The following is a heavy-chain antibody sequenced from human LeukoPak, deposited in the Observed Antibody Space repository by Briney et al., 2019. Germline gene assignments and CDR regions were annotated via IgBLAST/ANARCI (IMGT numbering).Heavy chain of an antibody. CDR1: GGSISSGSYY. CDR2: IYTSGST. J-gene: IGHJ5*02. CDR3: ARGFDP. Sequence: SETLSLTCTVSGGSISSGSYYWSWIRQPAGKGLEWIGRIYTSGSTNYNPSLKSRVTISVDTSKNQFSLKRSSVTAADTAVYYCARGFDPWGQGTLVTVSS. V-gene: IGHV4-61*02.